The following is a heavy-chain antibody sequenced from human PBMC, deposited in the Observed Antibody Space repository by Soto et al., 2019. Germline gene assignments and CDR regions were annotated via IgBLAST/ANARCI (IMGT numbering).Heavy chain of an antibody. CDR3: AKDLREHSSGWWDYYYYGMDV. D-gene: IGHD6-19*01. V-gene: IGHV3-30*18. J-gene: IGHJ6*02. CDR2: ISYDGSNK. CDR1: GFTFSSYG. Sequence: QVQLVESGGGVVQPGRSLRLSCAASGFTFSSYGMHWVRQAPGKGLEWVAVISYDGSNKYYADSVKGRFTISRDNSKNKLYLQMNSLRAEDTAVYYCAKDLREHSSGWWDYYYYGMDVWGQGTTVTVSS.